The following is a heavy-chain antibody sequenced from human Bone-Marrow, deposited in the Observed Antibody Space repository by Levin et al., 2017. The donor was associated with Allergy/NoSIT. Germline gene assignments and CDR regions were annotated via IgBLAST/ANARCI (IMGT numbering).Heavy chain of an antibody. CDR3: VKDRRLQQPGSDGNDASDV. V-gene: IGHV3-53*01. CDR2: MYVGGST. D-gene: IGHD4-23*01. J-gene: IGHJ3*01. CDR1: GFSVRENY. Sequence: QAGGSLRLSCAASGFSVRENYMSWVRQAPGRGLEWVSAMYVGGSTYYAQSVKGRFTVSRDNSRNRLLLQMDTLSAEDTGVCSLVKDRRLQQPGSDGNDASDVWGQGSTVIVSS.